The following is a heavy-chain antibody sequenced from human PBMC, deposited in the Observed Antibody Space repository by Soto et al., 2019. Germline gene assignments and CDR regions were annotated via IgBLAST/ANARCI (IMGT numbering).Heavy chain of an antibody. J-gene: IGHJ4*02. D-gene: IGHD3-10*01. CDR3: ARGRASGSYYLLDY. CDR2: INPNSGNI. V-gene: IGHV1-8*01. Sequence: AXSVKVSCKASGDTFTTYDINWVRQATGHGLEWMGWINPNSGNIGYAQRFQGRVTMTRDTAIRTAYMEVSSLRSDDTAVYYCARGRASGSYYLLDYWGQGTLVTVSS. CDR1: GDTFTTYD.